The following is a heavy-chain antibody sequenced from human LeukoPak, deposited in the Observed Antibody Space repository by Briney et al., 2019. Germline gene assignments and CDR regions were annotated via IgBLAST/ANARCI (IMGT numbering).Heavy chain of an antibody. CDR1: GFTFGDYA. CDR3: AKDVDDFGDYVLDH. J-gene: IGHJ4*02. Sequence: PGGSLRLSCAASGFTFGDYAMHWVRQAPGKGLEWRSLISGDGASTDYAESLKGRVAISRDNSKNSLSLQMNSLRAEDTALYYCAKDVDDFGDYVLDHWGQGTLVTVSS. D-gene: IGHD4-17*01. CDR2: ISGDGAST. V-gene: IGHV3-43*02.